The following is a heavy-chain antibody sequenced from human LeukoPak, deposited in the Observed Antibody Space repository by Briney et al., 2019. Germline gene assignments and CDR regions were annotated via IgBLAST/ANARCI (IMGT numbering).Heavy chain of an antibody. V-gene: IGHV3-30-3*01. CDR2: ISYDGSNK. Sequence: GGSLRLSCAASGFTFSSYAMHWVRQAPGKGLEWVAVISYDGSNKYYADSVKGRFTISRDNSKNTLYLQMNSLRADDTAIYHCARNQQLGGHSYYYYGMDVWGQGTTVTVS. J-gene: IGHJ6*02. CDR3: ARNQQLGGHSYYYYGMDV. CDR1: GFTFSSYA. D-gene: IGHD3-16*01.